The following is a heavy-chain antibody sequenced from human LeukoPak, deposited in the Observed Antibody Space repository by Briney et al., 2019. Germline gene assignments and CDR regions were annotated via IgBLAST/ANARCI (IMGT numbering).Heavy chain of an antibody. CDR1: GYILTNNW. D-gene: IGHD3-10*01. CDR3: ARHHYYGSGRSHIIDF. J-gene: IGHJ4*02. CDR2: IYPGDSDA. Sequence: GESLKISCKVSGYILTNNWIGWVRQVPGKGLEWMGLIYPGDSDARYSPSFQGQVTISADKSVTTAYLQWSSLKASDTAMYYCARHHYYGSGRSHIIDFWGQGTPVTVSS. V-gene: IGHV5-51*01.